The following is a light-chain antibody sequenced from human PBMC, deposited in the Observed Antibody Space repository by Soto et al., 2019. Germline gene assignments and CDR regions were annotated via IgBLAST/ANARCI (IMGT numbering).Light chain of an antibody. Sequence: EIVLRQTPAKTSVYPGDRATHSFSTIQSVSSSYLPWYQQKPGQAPRLLIYDASSRATGIPDRFSGSVSGTGCTLTISRLEPEDFAVYYCQQYGSSPPWTFGQGTMVDI. J-gene: IGKJ1*01. CDR1: QSVSSSY. V-gene: IGKV3-20*01. CDR3: QQYGSSPPWT. CDR2: DAS.